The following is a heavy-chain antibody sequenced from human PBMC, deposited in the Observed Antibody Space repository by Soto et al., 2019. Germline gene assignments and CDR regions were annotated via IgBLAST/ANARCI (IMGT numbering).Heavy chain of an antibody. V-gene: IGHV1-3*05. Sequence: QVQLVQSGAEEKKPRASVKVSCKASGYTFTSYAMHWVRQAPGQRLEWMGWINAGNGNTKYSQKFQGRVTITRDTSASTAYMELSSLRSEDTAVYYCARALAAAGIYWFDPWGQGTLVTVSS. J-gene: IGHJ5*02. D-gene: IGHD6-13*01. CDR2: INAGNGNT. CDR1: GYTFTSYA. CDR3: ARALAAAGIYWFDP.